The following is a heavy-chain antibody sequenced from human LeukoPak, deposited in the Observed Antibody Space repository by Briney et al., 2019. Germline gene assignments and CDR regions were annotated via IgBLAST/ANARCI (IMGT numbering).Heavy chain of an antibody. J-gene: IGHJ5*01. CDR1: GGSFSGYY. Sequence: TSETLSLTCAVYGGSFSGYYWSWIRQPPGKGLEWIGEINHSGSTNYNPSLKSRLTISVDPSKNQFSLKLKSVTAADTAVYYCARGSPKHDSWGQGTLVTVSS. CDR2: INHSGST. V-gene: IGHV4-34*01. CDR3: ARGSPKHDS.